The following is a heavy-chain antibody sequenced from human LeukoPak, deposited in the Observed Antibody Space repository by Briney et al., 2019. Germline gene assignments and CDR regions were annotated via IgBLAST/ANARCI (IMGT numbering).Heavy chain of an antibody. CDR3: ARDRANSGSYYWDY. J-gene: IGHJ4*02. Sequence: GGFLRLSCAASGFTFSSYSMNWVRQAPGKGLEWVSYISSSSSTIYYADSVKGRFTISRDNAKNSLYLQMNSLRDEDTAVYYCARDRANSGSYYWDYWGQGTLVTVSS. CDR1: GFTFSSYS. V-gene: IGHV3-48*02. D-gene: IGHD1-26*01. CDR2: ISSSSSTI.